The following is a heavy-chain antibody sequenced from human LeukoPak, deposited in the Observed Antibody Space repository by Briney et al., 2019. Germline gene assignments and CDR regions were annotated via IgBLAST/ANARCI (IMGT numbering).Heavy chain of an antibody. CDR2: LYSDGNT. J-gene: IGHJ4*02. D-gene: IGHD1-14*01. CDR1: GFTVITND. V-gene: IGHV3-53*01. CDR3: ARGVEPLAANTLAY. Sequence: PGGSLRLSCAASGFTVITNDVTWVRQAPGKGLERVSVLYSDGNTKYADSVQGRFTISRDNSKNTLYLEMNSLSPDDTAVYYCARGVEPLAANTLAYWGQGTLVTVSS.